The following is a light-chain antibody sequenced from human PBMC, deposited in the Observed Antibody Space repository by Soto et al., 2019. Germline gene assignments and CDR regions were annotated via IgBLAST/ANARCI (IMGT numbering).Light chain of an antibody. J-gene: IGKJ1*01. V-gene: IGKV3-20*01. CDR3: QQYDTSPRT. CDR1: QSVSSSY. CDR2: GAY. Sequence: EIVLTQSPGTLSLSPGERATLSCRASQSVSSSYLAWYQQKPGQSPRLLIFGAYSRATGTPDRFSGSGSGTDFTLTISRLEPEDFAVYYCQQYDTSPRTFGQGTTVEIK.